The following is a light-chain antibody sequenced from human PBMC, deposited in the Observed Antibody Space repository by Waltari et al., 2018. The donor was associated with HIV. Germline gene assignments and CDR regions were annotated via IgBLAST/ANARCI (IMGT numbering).Light chain of an antibody. CDR2: STN. CDR1: SGSVSTSYY. J-gene: IGLJ3*02. V-gene: IGLV8-61*01. Sequence: QTVVTQEPSFSVSPGGTVTLTCGLSSGSVSTSYYPSWYQQTPGQAPRTLIYSTNTSSSGVPDRFSGSILGNKAALTITGAQADDESDYYCVLYMGSGTWVFGGGTKLTVL. CDR3: VLYMGSGTWV.